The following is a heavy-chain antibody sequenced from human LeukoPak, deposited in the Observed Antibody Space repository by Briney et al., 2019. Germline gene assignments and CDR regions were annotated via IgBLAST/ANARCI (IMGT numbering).Heavy chain of an antibody. CDR3: ARAYDFWSGYYDWYYFDY. J-gene: IGHJ4*02. V-gene: IGHV1-3*03. CDR1: GYTFTSYD. Sequence: ASVKVSCRASGYTFTSYDINWVRQATGQRLEWMGWINPGNGDTRYSQYFQGRVTITRDTSATTAYMELSSLRSEDMAVYYCARAYDFWSGYYDWYYFDYWGQGTLVTVSS. D-gene: IGHD3-3*01. CDR2: INPGNGDT.